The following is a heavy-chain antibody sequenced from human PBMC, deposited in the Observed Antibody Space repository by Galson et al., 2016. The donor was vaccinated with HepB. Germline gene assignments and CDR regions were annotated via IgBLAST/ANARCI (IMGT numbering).Heavy chain of an antibody. Sequence: SLRLSCAASGFTFSDYYMSWIRQAPGKGLEWLSYITGDSVFPKYADSVKGRFTISRDNAKKSLFLQMKSLRGEDTAVYFCARFEMLSGYPDYWGQGILVTVSS. CDR1: GFTFSDYY. D-gene: IGHD3-9*01. J-gene: IGHJ4*02. CDR2: ITGDSVFP. V-gene: IGHV3-11*06. CDR3: ARFEMLSGYPDY.